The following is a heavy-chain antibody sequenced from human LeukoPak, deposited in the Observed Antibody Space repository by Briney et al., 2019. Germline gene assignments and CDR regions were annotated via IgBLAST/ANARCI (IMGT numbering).Heavy chain of an antibody. J-gene: IGHJ4*02. D-gene: IGHD1-26*01. CDR3: ARAAYSGSYHSDY. Sequence: SETLSLTCTVSGGSVNSGSYYWNWIRQPPGKGLEWIGYIYYSGSTNYNPPLKSRVTISVDTSKNQFSLKLSSVAAADTAVYYCARAAYSGSYHSDYWGQGTLVTVSS. CDR1: GGSVNSGSYY. V-gene: IGHV4-61*01. CDR2: IYYSGST.